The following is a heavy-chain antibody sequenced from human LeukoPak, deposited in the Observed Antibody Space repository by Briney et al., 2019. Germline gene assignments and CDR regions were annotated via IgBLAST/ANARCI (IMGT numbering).Heavy chain of an antibody. CDR3: AKDAFDI. CDR1: GYSISSGYY. Sequence: SETLSLTCTVSGYSISSGYYWGWIRQPPGKGLEWIGSIYHSGSTYYNLSLKSRVTISVDTSKNQFSLKLSSVTAADTAVYYCAKDAFDIWGQGTMVTVSS. CDR2: IYHSGST. J-gene: IGHJ3*02. V-gene: IGHV4-38-2*02.